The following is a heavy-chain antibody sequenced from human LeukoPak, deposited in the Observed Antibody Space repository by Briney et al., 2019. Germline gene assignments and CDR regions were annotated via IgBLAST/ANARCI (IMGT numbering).Heavy chain of an antibody. V-gene: IGHV4-4*07. D-gene: IGHD3-22*01. J-gene: IGHJ3*02. CDR3: AFRNYDSSGSNAFDI. Sequence: PSETLSLTCTVSGGSISSYYWSWIRQPAGKGLEWIGRVYTSGSTNYNPSLKSRVTMSVDTSKNQFSLKLSSVTAADTAVDYCAFRNYDSSGSNAFDIWGQGTMVTVSS. CDR1: GGSISSYY. CDR2: VYTSGST.